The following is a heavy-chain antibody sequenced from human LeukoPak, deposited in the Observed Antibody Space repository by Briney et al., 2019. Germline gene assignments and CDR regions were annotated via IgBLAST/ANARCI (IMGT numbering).Heavy chain of an antibody. J-gene: IGHJ4*02. CDR1: GGSISSYY. V-gene: IGHV4-59*01. CDR3: ARCRRAYYDSSGYYYDN. CDR2: IYYSGSN. D-gene: IGHD3-22*01. Sequence: SETLSLTCTVSGGSISSYYWSWIRQPPGKGLEWIGYIYYSGSNNYNPSLKSRVTISVDTSKNQFSLKLSSVTAADTAVYYCARCRRAYYDSSGYYYDNWGQGTLVTVSS.